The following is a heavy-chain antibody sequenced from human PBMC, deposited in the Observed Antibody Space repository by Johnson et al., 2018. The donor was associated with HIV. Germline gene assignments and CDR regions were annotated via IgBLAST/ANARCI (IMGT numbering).Heavy chain of an antibody. CDR1: GFTFSNFG. D-gene: IGHD3-16*02. J-gene: IGHJ3*02. CDR2: IKSKTDGGTT. V-gene: IGHV3-15*01. CDR3: TTDGVDDYVWGSYRYTHDAFDI. Sequence: VQLLESGGGVVQPGGSLRLSCAASGFTFSNFGMHWVRQAPGKGLEWVGRIKSKTDGGTTDYAAPVKGSFTISRDDSKNTLYLQMNSLKTEDTAVYYCTTDGVDDYVWGSYRYTHDAFDIWGQGTMVTVSS.